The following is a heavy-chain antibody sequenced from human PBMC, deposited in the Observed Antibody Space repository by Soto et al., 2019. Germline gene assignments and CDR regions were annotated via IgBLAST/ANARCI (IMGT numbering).Heavy chain of an antibody. J-gene: IGHJ6*02. CDR3: SGKTYYYYGMDV. Sequence: GGSLRLSCAASGFAFSNAWMNWVRQAPGKGLEWVGRIKTKTDGGTTDYAAPVKGRFTISRDDSENTLYLQMDSLKTEDTAVYYCSGKTYYYYGMDVWGQGTTVTVSS. CDR2: IKTKTDGGTT. D-gene: IGHD1-26*01. CDR1: GFAFSNAW. V-gene: IGHV3-15*07.